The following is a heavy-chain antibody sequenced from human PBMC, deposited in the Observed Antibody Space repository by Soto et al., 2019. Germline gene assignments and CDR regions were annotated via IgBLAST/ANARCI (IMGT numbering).Heavy chain of an antibody. V-gene: IGHV3-9*01. Sequence: EVQLVESGGGLVQPGRSLRLSCAASGFTFDDYAMHWVRQAPGKGLGWVSGISWNSGSIGYADSVKGRFTISRDNAKNSLYLQMNSLRAEDTALYYCAKDNGGDYYYYGMDVWGQGTTVTVSS. D-gene: IGHD4-17*01. CDR2: ISWNSGSI. J-gene: IGHJ6*02. CDR3: AKDNGGDYYYYGMDV. CDR1: GFTFDDYA.